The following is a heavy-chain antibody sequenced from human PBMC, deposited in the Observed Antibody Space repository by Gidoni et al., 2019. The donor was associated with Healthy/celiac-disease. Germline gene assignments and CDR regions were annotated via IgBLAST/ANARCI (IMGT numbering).Heavy chain of an antibody. J-gene: IGHJ5*02. Sequence: QVQLVESGGGLVKPGGYLRLSCAASGFTFSNYYMSWIRQAPGKGLEWVSYISSSSSYTNYADSVKGRFTISRDNAKNSLYLQMNSLRAEDTAVYYCARDQGIQLWSTPWGQGTLVTVSS. D-gene: IGHD5-18*01. CDR3: ARDQGIQLWSTP. CDR1: GFTFSNYY. V-gene: IGHV3-11*05. CDR2: ISSSSSYT.